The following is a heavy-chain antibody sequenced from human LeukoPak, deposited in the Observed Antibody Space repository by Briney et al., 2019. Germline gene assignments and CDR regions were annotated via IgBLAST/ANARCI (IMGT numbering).Heavy chain of an antibody. CDR3: AKRLWSGEIPY. CDR1: GFRFSTYA. J-gene: IGHJ4*02. CDR2: ISDGGTDT. Sequence: GGSLRLSCAASGFRFSTYALTWVRQAPGKGPEWVSTISDGGTDTYYGDSVKGRFTISRDDSENTLFLQMNSLRADDTAVYFCAKRLWSGEIPYWGQGTLVTASS. D-gene: IGHD3-10*01. V-gene: IGHV3-23*01.